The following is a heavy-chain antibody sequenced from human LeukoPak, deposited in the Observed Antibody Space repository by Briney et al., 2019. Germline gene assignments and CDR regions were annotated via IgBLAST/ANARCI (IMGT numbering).Heavy chain of an antibody. V-gene: IGHV4-4*02. J-gene: IGHJ6*03. D-gene: IGHD3-22*01. CDR1: GGSITTNNKW. Sequence: SETLSLTCAVSGGSITTNNKWWSWVRRPPGKGLEWIGEIYHTGSTNFNPSLRSRVTISIDKSKSQISLNLSSVTAADTAVYYCAVDNDSTGYYFSMDVWGKGTTVTVSS. CDR3: AVDNDSTGYYFSMDV. CDR2: IYHTGST.